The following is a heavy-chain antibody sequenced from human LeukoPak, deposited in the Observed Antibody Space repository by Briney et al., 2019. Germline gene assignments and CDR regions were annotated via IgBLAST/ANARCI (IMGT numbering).Heavy chain of an antibody. Sequence: SETLPLTCAVSGYSISSGYYWGWIRQPPGKGLEWLGYIYSSGSTNYNPSLKSRVTISVDTSNNQFSLKLSSVTAADTAVYYCARHKANGAVSLDSWGQGTLVTVSS. J-gene: IGHJ4*02. CDR3: ARHKANGAVSLDS. CDR1: GYSISSGYY. D-gene: IGHD2-8*01. CDR2: IYSSGST. V-gene: IGHV4-38-2*01.